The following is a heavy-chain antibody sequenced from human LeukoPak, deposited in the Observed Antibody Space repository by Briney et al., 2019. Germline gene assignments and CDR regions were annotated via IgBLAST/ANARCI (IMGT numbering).Heavy chain of an antibody. Sequence: SETLSLTCTVSGGSISSGSYYWSWIRQPPGKGLEWIGEINHSGSTNYNPSLKSRVTISVDTSKNQFSLKLSSVTAADTAVYYCARDYYGDYAGYWGQGTLVTVSS. V-gene: IGHV4-39*07. CDR2: INHSGST. J-gene: IGHJ4*02. CDR3: ARDYYGDYAGY. CDR1: GGSISSGSYY. D-gene: IGHD4-17*01.